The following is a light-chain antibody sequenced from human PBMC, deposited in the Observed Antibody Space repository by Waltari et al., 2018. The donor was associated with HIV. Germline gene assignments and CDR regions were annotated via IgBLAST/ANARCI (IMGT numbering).Light chain of an antibody. CDR2: GTN. V-gene: IGLV1-44*01. CDR1: SSNIGSNT. J-gene: IGLJ2*01. Sequence: QSVLTQPPSTSGTPGQRVTISCSGRSSNIGSNTVSWFQQLPGKAPNVLIYGTNQRPSGVPDRFSGSKSGTSASLAIGGRQSEDEADYYCASWDDSLNGPVFGGGTTLTVL. CDR3: ASWDDSLNGPV.